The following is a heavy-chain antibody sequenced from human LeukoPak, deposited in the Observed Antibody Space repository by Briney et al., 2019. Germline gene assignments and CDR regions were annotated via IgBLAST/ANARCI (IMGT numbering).Heavy chain of an antibody. CDR1: GYTFTSYG. CDR3: ASLGSHYYGSGSHRPFDY. J-gene: IGHJ4*02. Sequence: ASVKVSCKASGYTFTSYGISWVRQAPGQGLEWMGWISAYNGNTNYAQKFQGRVTMTRDTSTSTVYMELSSLRSEDTAVYYCASLGSHYYGSGSHRPFDYWGQGTLVTVSS. D-gene: IGHD3-10*01. CDR2: ISAYNGNT. V-gene: IGHV1-18*01.